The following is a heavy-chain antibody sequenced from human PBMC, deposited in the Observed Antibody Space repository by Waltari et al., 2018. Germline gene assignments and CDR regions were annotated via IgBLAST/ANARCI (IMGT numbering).Heavy chain of an antibody. CDR3: AREGHNCSSTSCKGNWFDP. D-gene: IGHD2-2*01. Sequence: QVQLQESGPGLVKPSETLSLTCAVSGYSISSGYYWGWIRQPPGKGLEWIGSIYHSGSTYYHPSLKSRVTISVDTSKNQFSLKLSSVTAADTAVYYCAREGHNCSSTSCKGNWFDPWGQGTLVTVSS. V-gene: IGHV4-38-2*02. CDR1: GYSISSGYY. CDR2: IYHSGST. J-gene: IGHJ5*02.